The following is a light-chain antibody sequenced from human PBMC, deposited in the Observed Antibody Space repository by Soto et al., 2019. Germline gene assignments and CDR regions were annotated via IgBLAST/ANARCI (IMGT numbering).Light chain of an antibody. CDR1: SSNIGSNY. J-gene: IGLJ3*02. CDR3: AAWDDSLSGWV. V-gene: IGLV1-47*01. Sequence: QSVLTQPPSASGTPGQRVTISCSGSSSNIGSNYVYWYQQLPGMAPKLLIYRNNQRPSGVPDLFSGSKSGTSASLAISGLRSEDEADYYCAAWDDSLSGWVFGGGTKLTVL. CDR2: RNN.